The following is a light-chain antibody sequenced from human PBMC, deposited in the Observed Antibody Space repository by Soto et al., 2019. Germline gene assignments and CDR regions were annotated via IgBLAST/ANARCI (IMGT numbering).Light chain of an antibody. CDR1: QGISSY. Sequence: DIQLTQSPSFLSASVGDRVTITCRASQGISSYLAWYQQKPGKAPKLLIYAASTLQSGVTSRFSCSVSGTEVTLTISSLQPEDDATSYCQQLKIYPTFGQGTRLEIK. CDR3: QQLKIYPT. CDR2: AAS. J-gene: IGKJ5*01. V-gene: IGKV1-9*01.